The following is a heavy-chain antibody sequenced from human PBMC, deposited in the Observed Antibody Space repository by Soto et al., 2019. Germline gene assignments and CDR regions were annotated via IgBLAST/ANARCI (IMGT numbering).Heavy chain of an antibody. CDR2: ISGGDGNT. D-gene: IGHD2-15*01. V-gene: IGHV3-23*01. CDR1: GFIFSNYA. CDR3: ARCGGGSWYVPLDY. J-gene: IGHJ4*02. Sequence: EVHLLESGGNLVQPGGSLRLSCAASGFIFSNYAISWVRQAPGKGLEWVSGISGGDGNTYYADSVRGRFTISRDNTKNTLYLHMNSMRAEDTAVYYCARCGGGSWYVPLDYWGQGTLVTVFS.